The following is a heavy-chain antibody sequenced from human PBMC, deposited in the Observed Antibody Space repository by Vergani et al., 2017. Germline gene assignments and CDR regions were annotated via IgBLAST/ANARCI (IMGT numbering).Heavy chain of an antibody. CDR1: GAYVGSGGYY. V-gene: IGHV4-30-4*08. CDR2: IYYSGST. Sequence: QVQLQESGPGLVKASQTLSLTCSVSGAYVGSGGYYWSWVRQRPGMGLDWIGYIYYSGSTYYNPSLKSRVSISVDTSKNQFSLKLSSVTAADTAVYYCARDRKDVGDWYFDLWGRGTKVTVSS. D-gene: IGHD1-26*01. J-gene: IGHJ2*01. CDR3: ARDRKDVGDWYFDL.